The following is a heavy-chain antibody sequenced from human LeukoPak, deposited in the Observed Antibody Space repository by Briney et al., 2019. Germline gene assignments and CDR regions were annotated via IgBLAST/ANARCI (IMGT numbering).Heavy chain of an antibody. V-gene: IGHV3-23*01. Sequence: PGGSLRVSCAASGFTFSNYGMSWVRQAPGKGLEWVSGISGSGGSTYYADSVKGRFTISRDNSKNTLYLQMNSLSAEDTAVYYCARDLGAPGGEGPLVTVSS. CDR2: ISGSGGST. CDR1: GFTFSNYG. D-gene: IGHD4/OR15-4a*01. CDR3: ARDLGAP. J-gene: IGHJ4*02.